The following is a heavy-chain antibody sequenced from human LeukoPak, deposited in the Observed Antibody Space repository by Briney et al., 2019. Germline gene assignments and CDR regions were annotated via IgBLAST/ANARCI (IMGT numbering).Heavy chain of an antibody. J-gene: IGHJ3*02. D-gene: IGHD3-10*01. CDR2: INPNSGGT. Sequence: ASVKVSCKASGYTFTGYYIHWVRQAPGQGLEWVGLINPNSGGTNYAQQFQGRVTVSSETTISTAYMELSRLKSDDTAVCYCAVSRLRITLIRDPNSGDGFDIWGQGTMVTVSS. CDR1: GYTFTGYY. V-gene: IGHV1-2*02. CDR3: AVSRLRITLIRDPNSGDGFDI.